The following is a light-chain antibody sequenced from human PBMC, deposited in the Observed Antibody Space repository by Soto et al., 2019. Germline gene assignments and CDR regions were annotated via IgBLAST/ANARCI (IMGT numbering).Light chain of an antibody. CDR2: WAS. Sequence: DIVMTQSPDSLAVSLGERATSNCKSSQSVLYSSNNKNYLAWYQQKPGQPPKLLIYWASTRESGVPDRFSGSGSGTDFTLTISSLQAEDVAVYYCQQYYSTPYTFGQWTKLEIK. V-gene: IGKV4-1*01. CDR1: QSVLYSSNNKNY. J-gene: IGKJ2*01. CDR3: QQYYSTPYT.